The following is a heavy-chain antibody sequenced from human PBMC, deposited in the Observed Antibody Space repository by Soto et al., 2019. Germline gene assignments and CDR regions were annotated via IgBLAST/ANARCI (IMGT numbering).Heavy chain of an antibody. CDR1: GGSISSGGYY. CDR3: ARDAPLHLGELSFSYYFDY. V-gene: IGHV4-31*03. Sequence: PSETLSLTCTVSGGSISSGGYYWSWIRQHPGKGLEWIGYIYYSGSTYYNPSLKSRVTISVDTSKNQFSLKPSSVTAADTAVYYCARDAPLHLGELSFSYYFDYWGQGTLVTVSS. J-gene: IGHJ4*02. CDR2: IYYSGST. D-gene: IGHD3-16*02.